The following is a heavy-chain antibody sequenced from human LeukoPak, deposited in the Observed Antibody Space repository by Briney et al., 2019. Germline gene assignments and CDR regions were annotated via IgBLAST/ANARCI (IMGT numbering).Heavy chain of an antibody. V-gene: IGHV1-46*01. CDR1: GYTFTSYY. J-gene: IGHJ4*02. Sequence: ASVKVSCKASGYTFTSYYMHWVRRAPGQGLEWMGIINPSGGSTSYAQKFQGRVTMTRDTSTSTVYMELSSLRSEDTAVYYCARGSYYYDSSGYHFDYWGQGTLVTVSS. D-gene: IGHD3-22*01. CDR2: INPSGGST. CDR3: ARGSYYYDSSGYHFDY.